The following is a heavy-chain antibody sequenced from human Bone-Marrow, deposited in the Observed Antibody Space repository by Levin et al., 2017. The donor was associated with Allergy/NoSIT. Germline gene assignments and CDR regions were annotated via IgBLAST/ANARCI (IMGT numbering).Heavy chain of an antibody. J-gene: IGHJ6*02. CDR2: INHSGST. CDR3: ARGGGLGGYGMDV. D-gene: IGHD3-16*01. V-gene: IGHV4-34*01. CDR1: GGSFSGYY. Sequence: SETLSLTCAVYGGSFSGYYWSWIRQPPGKGLEWIGEINHSGSTNYNPSLKSRVTISVDTSKNQFSLKLSSVTAADTAVYYCARGGGLGGYGMDVWGQGTTVTVSS.